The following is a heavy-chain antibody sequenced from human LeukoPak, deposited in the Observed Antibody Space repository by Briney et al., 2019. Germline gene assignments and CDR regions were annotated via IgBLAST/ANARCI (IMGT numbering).Heavy chain of an antibody. CDR3: ARDPNGDYIGAFDM. J-gene: IGHJ3*02. CDR2: IRGSGGGT. Sequence: GGSLRLSCAASGFIFSNYALMWLRQSPGKGLEWVSAIRGSGGGTFYADSVKGRFTISRDNSKNTLYLQMYGLRAEDTAVYYCARDPNGDYIGAFDMWGRGTLVTVSS. D-gene: IGHD4-17*01. V-gene: IGHV3-23*01. CDR1: GFIFSNYA.